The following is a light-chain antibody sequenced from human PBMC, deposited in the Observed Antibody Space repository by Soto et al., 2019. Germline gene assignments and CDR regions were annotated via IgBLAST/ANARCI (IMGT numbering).Light chain of an antibody. V-gene: IGKV1-27*01. J-gene: IGKJ1*01. CDR3: QKYNSAPWT. CDR2: AAS. CDR1: QGISNF. Sequence: DIQMTQSPSSLSASVGDRVTITCRASQGISNFLAWHQQKPGKVPKLLIYAASTLQSGVPSRFSGGGSGTDFTLTITSLQPEDVATYYCQKYNSAPWTFGQGTKVEIK.